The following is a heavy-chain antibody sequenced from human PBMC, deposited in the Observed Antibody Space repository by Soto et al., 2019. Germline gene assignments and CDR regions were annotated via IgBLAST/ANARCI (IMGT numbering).Heavy chain of an antibody. D-gene: IGHD2-2*01. CDR1: GFTFSSYS. CDR2: ISSSSSYI. V-gene: IGHV3-21*01. CDR3: ARVGGGYQLLHAFDI. Sequence: LRLSCAASGFTFSSYSMNWVRQAPGKGLEWVSSISSSSSYIYYADSVKGRFTISRDNAKNSLYLQMNSLRAEDTAVYYCARVGGGYQLLHAFDIWGQGTTVTVSS. J-gene: IGHJ3*02.